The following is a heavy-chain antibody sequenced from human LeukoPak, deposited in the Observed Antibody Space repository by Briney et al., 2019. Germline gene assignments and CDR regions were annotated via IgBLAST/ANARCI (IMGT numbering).Heavy chain of an antibody. CDR3: AELGITMIGGV. CDR1: GFTFSSYY. Sequence: GGSLRLSCAASGFTFSSYYMNWVRQAPGKGLEWVSYISSSGSTIYYADSVKGRFTISRGNAKNSLYLQMNSLRAEDTAVYYCAELGITMIGGVWGKGTTVTISS. D-gene: IGHD3-10*02. V-gene: IGHV3-48*03. J-gene: IGHJ6*04. CDR2: ISSSGSTI.